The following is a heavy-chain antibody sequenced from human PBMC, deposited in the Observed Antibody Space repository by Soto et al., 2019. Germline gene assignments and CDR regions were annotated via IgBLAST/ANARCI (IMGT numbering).Heavy chain of an antibody. Sequence: GGSLRLSCAASGFTFSSYSMNWVRQAPGKGLEWVSSISSSSYIYYADSVKGRFTISRDNAKNSLYLQMNSLRAEDTAVYYCARDMGIAAAGYYYYGMDVWGQGTTVTVSS. D-gene: IGHD6-13*01. J-gene: IGHJ6*02. V-gene: IGHV3-21*01. CDR3: ARDMGIAAAGYYYYGMDV. CDR2: ISSSSYI. CDR1: GFTFSSYS.